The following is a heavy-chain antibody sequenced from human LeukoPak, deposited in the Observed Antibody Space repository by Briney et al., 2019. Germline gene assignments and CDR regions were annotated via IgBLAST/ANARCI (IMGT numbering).Heavy chain of an antibody. Sequence: GSLRLSCAASGFTFSNAWMSWVRQAPGKGLEWIGYIYYSGNTNYNPSLKSRVTMSVDTSKNHFSLNLTSVTAADTALYYCARAGGFSGYSSVWGQGTLVTVSS. CDR1: GFTFSNAW. CDR2: IYYSGNT. D-gene: IGHD6-19*01. CDR3: ARAGGFSGYSSV. V-gene: IGHV4-59*01. J-gene: IGHJ4*02.